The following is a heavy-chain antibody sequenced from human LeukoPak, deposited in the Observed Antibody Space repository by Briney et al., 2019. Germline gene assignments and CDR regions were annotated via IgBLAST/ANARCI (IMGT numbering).Heavy chain of an antibody. J-gene: IGHJ4*02. Sequence: GGSLTLLCAASGFPLNSYPMSWVRPAPGEGPGGVSAISGSGGSTYYAVPVKGRFTISRDNSKNTLYLQMNSLRAEDTAVYYCAKERTRRRPGSGYYYVYFDYWGQGTLVTVSS. CDR2: ISGSGGST. CDR1: GFPLNSYP. V-gene: IGHV3-23*01. D-gene: IGHD3-22*01. CDR3: AKERTRRRPGSGYYYVYFDY.